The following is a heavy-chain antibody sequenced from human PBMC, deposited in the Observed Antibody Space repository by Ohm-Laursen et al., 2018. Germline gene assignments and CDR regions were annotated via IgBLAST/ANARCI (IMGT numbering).Heavy chain of an antibody. CDR2: ISSSGSTI. Sequence: SLRLSCAASGFTFSSYEMNWVRQAPGKGLEWVSYISSSGSTIYYADSVKGRFTISRDNSKNTLYLQMNSLRAEDTAVYYCAKDRGLTVTLDYWGQGTLVTVSS. J-gene: IGHJ4*02. CDR1: GFTFSSYE. CDR3: AKDRGLTVTLDY. V-gene: IGHV3-48*03. D-gene: IGHD4-17*01.